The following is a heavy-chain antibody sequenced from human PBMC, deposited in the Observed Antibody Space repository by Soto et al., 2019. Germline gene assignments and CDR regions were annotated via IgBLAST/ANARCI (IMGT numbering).Heavy chain of an antibody. V-gene: IGHV3-23*01. Sequence: PGGSLRLSCAASGFTFSSYAMSWARQAPGKGLEWVSAISGSGGSTYYADSVKGRFTISRDNSKNTLYLQMNSLRAEDTAVYYCAKQPSYYYGMDVWGQGTTVTVSS. J-gene: IGHJ6*02. CDR2: ISGSGGST. CDR1: GFTFSSYA. CDR3: AKQPSYYYGMDV.